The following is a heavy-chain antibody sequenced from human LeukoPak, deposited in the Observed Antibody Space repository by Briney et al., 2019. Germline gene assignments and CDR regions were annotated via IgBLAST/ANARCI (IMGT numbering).Heavy chain of an antibody. CDR1: GFTFSDYY. CDR2: ISNTGSAM. J-gene: IGHJ5*02. V-gene: IGHV3-11*01. CDR3: ASDYGYSYGSSS. D-gene: IGHD5-18*01. Sequence: GGSLRLSCATSGFTFSDYYMNWLRQAPGRGLEWVSYISNTGSAMYYADSVKGRFTISRDNAKNSVYLQMNSLRAEDTAVYYCASDYGYSYGSSSWGQGTLVTVSS.